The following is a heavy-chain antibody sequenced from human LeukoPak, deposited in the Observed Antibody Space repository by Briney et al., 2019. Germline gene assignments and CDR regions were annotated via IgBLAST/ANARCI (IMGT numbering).Heavy chain of an antibody. V-gene: IGHV3-21*01. Sequence: GGSLRLSCAASGFTFSTHSMNWVRQTPGKGLEWVSSINSRSTYIFYADSVKGRFTISRDNAKNSLYLQMNSLRAEDTAVYYCARVLDIVVVPAANDAFDIWGQGTMVIVSS. D-gene: IGHD2-2*03. CDR3: ARVLDIVVVPAANDAFDI. CDR2: INSRSTYI. CDR1: GFTFSTHS. J-gene: IGHJ3*02.